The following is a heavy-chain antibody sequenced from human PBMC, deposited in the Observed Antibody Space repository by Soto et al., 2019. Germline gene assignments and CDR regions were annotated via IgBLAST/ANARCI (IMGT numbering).Heavy chain of an antibody. V-gene: IGHV4-30-4*01. CDR3: ARGAGWGTSSSFDY. D-gene: IGHD6-6*01. CDR1: GGSISHGDYY. CDR2: IYYSGNT. J-gene: IGHJ4*02. Sequence: QVQLQESGPGLVKPSQTLSLACTVSGGSISHGDYYWSWIRQSPGKGLEWIGYIYYSGNTDYTPSFKSRVAISVDTSKTPFSLKVSSVTAADTAVYYCARGAGWGTSSSFDYWGQGNLVTVSS.